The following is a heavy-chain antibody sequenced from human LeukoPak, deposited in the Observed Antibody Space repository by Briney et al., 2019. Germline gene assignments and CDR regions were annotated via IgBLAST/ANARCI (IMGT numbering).Heavy chain of an antibody. CDR2: ISAYNGNT. CDR1: GYTFSTYG. J-gene: IGHJ6*02. V-gene: IGHV1-18*01. CDR3: ARNLGEGNNLYYGLDV. Sequence: ASVKVSCKASGYTFSTYGITWVRQAPGQGLEWMGWISAYNGNTKFAQKVQGRVTMTTDTSTSTAFMELRSLRSDDTAVYYCARNLGEGNNLYYGLDVWGQGTAVIVS. D-gene: IGHD1/OR15-1a*01.